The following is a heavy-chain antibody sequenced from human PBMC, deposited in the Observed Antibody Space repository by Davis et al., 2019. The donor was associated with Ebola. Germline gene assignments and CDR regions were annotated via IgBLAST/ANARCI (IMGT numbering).Heavy chain of an antibody. CDR2: INPNSGGT. CDR3: ARDLSQPFYGDYVVGTRTGAFGY. CDR1: GYTFTGYY. V-gene: IGHV1-2*02. Sequence: ASVKVSCKASGYTFTGYYMHWVRQAPGQGLEWMGWINPNSGGTNYAQKLQGRVTMTTDTSTSTAYMELRSLRSDDTAVYYCARDLSQPFYGDYVVGTRTGAFGYWGQGTLVTVSS. J-gene: IGHJ4*02. D-gene: IGHD4-17*01.